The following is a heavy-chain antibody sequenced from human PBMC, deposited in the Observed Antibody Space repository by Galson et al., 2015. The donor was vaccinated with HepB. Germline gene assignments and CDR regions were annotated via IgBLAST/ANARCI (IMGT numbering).Heavy chain of an antibody. Sequence: QSGAEVKKPGESLKISCKGSGYSFTSYWIGWVRQMPGKGLEWMGIIYPGDSDTRYSPSFQGQVTISADKSISTAYVQWNSLRASDTAIYYCARRSGDEGWYFDLWGRGTLVTVSS. J-gene: IGHJ2*01. CDR3: ARRSGDEGWYFDL. CDR2: IYPGDSDT. V-gene: IGHV5-51*01. D-gene: IGHD4-17*01. CDR1: GYSFTSYW.